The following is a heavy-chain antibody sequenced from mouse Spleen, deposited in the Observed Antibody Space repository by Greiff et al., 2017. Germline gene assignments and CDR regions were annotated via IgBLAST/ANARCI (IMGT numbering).Heavy chain of an antibody. CDR3: ARSGYYGSSYDYYAMDY. V-gene: IGHV1-52*01. J-gene: IGHJ4*01. Sequence: QVQLQQPGAELVRPGSSVKLSCKASGYTFTSYWMHWVKQRPIQGLEWIGNIDPSDSETHYNQKFKDKATLTVDKSSSTAYMQLSSLTSEDSAVYYCARSGYYGSSYDYYAMDYWGQGTSVTVSS. CDR1: GYTFTSYW. CDR2: IDPSDSET. D-gene: IGHD1-1*01.